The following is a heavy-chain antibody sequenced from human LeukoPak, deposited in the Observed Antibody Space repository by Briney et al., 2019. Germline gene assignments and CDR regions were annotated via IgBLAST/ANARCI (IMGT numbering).Heavy chain of an antibody. V-gene: IGHV3-7*01. Sequence: PGGSLRLSCAASGFTFSSYWLSWVRQAPGKGLEWVANIKQDGSEKYYVDSVKGRFTISRDNAKNSLYLQMNSLRADDTAVYYYAGDYAPFGVTPPEYWGQGTLVTVSS. D-gene: IGHD3-10*01. CDR1: GFTFSSYW. CDR2: IKQDGSEK. J-gene: IGHJ4*02. CDR3: AGDYAPFGVTPPEY.